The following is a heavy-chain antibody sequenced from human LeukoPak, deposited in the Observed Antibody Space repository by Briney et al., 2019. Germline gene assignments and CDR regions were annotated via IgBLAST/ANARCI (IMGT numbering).Heavy chain of an antibody. Sequence: TSEALSLTCTVSGGSISSYYWSWIRRPPGKGLEWIGYIYYCGSTNYNPSLKSRVTISVDTSKNQFYLKLSSVTAADPAVDYCARGLAFWVLGDLSFHPHPFDCGGQGTRVTVSS. CDR3: ARGLAFWVLGDLSFHPHPFDC. D-gene: IGHD3-16*02. J-gene: IGHJ4*02. CDR1: GGSISSYY. CDR2: IYYCGST. V-gene: IGHV4-59*01.